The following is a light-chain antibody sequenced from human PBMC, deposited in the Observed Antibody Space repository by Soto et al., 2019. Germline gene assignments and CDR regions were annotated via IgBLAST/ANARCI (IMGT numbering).Light chain of an antibody. Sequence: IVMPHSPATLSLSPGGTATLSCRASQSVSSNHLAWYQQKPGQAPRLLIYGGSSRATGIPVRFSGSGSGTDFTLTISRLEPEDFAVYHCQQYGRSLWTVGQGTKVDIK. J-gene: IGKJ1*01. CDR2: GGS. CDR1: QSVSSNH. V-gene: IGKV3-20*01. CDR3: QQYGRSLWT.